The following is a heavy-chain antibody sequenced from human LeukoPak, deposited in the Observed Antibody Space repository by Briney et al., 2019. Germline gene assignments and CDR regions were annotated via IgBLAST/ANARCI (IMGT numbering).Heavy chain of an antibody. CDR2: ISAYNGNT. J-gene: IGHJ4*02. D-gene: IGHD5-18*01. Sequence: ASVKVSCKTSGYTFTNYGLTWVRQAPGQGLEWMGWISAYNGNTNYAQKFQGRVTLTTDASTSTVYMELRSLRSDDTAVYYCARGLYSYPFDYWGQGTLVTVSS. CDR3: ARGLYSYPFDY. V-gene: IGHV1-18*01. CDR1: GYTFTNYG.